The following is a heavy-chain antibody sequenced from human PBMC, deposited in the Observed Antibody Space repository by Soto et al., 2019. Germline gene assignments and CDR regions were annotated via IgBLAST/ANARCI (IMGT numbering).Heavy chain of an antibody. CDR1: GFMFRSYA. Sequence: PGGSLRLSCAASGFMFRSYAIHWVRQAPGKGLEWVAGIWYDGSTKYYGDSVKGRYSISRDNSKHMLDLQMNSLRAEDTAVYYCARVASSSSWHIPHFEQWGQGTLVTVSS. CDR3: ARVASSSSWHIPHFEQ. CDR2: IWYDGSTK. J-gene: IGHJ4*02. D-gene: IGHD6-13*01. V-gene: IGHV3-33*01.